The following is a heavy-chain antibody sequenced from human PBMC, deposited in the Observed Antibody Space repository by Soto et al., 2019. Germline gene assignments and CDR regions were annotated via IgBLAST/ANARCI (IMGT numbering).Heavy chain of an antibody. CDR1: GGSLSNYG. CDR3: ARGDATKIVVTTYYGMDV. CDR2: IIPVFGTA. D-gene: IGHD4-17*01. Sequence: QVQLVQSGAEVKKPGSSVKVSCKASGGSLSNYGISWVRQAPGQGLEWMGGIIPVFGTANYAQKFQGRVTITADESTSILYMDVTSLRSEDTAVYYCARGDATKIVVTTYYGMDVWGQGTTVTVSS. V-gene: IGHV1-69*12. J-gene: IGHJ6*02.